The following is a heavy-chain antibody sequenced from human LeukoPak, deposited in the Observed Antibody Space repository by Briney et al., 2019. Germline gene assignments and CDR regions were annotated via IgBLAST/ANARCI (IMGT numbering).Heavy chain of an antibody. CDR3: AKDLFPRCCSSTSCQLSFDY. CDR2: ISGSGGST. V-gene: IGHV3-23*01. CDR1: GFTFSSYA. J-gene: IGHJ4*02. Sequence: TGGSLRLSCAASGFTFSSYAMSWVRQAPGKGLEWVSAISGSGGSTYYADSVKGRFTISRDNSKNTLYLQMNSLRAEDTAVYYCAKDLFPRCCSSTSCQLSFDYWGQGTLVTVSS. D-gene: IGHD2-2*01.